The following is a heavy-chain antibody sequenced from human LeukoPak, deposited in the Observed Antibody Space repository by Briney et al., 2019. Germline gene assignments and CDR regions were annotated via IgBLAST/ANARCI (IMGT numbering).Heavy chain of an antibody. CDR3: ARDGSGSYYSYYYYMDV. Sequence: GGSLRLSCAASGFTFSSYSMNWVRQPPGKGREWVSYISSSSSTIYYADSVKGRFTIYRDNAKNSLYLQMNSLSAEDTAVYYCARDGSGSYYSYYYYMDVWGKGTTVTVSS. J-gene: IGHJ6*03. V-gene: IGHV3-48*01. CDR1: GFTFSSYS. D-gene: IGHD1-26*01. CDR2: ISSSSSTI.